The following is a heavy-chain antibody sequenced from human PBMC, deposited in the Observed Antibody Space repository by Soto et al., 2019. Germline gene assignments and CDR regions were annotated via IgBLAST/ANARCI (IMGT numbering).Heavy chain of an antibody. D-gene: IGHD3-22*01. CDR1: GYSFTSYW. CDR3: ARHGTYYYDSSGS. CDR2: IDPSDSYT. V-gene: IGHV5-10-1*01. J-gene: IGHJ4*02. Sequence: GASLKISCKGSGYSFTSYWISWVRQMPGKGLEWMGRIDPSDSYTNYSPSFQGHVTISADKSSSTAYLQWSSLKASDTAMYYCARHGTYYYDSSGSWGQGTLVTVSS.